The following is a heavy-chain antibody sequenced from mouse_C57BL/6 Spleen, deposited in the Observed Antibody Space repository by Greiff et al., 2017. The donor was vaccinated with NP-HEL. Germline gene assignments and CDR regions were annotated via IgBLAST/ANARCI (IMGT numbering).Heavy chain of an antibody. CDR1: GYTFTSYW. Sequence: QVQLQQPGAELVKPGASVKLSCKASGYTFTSYWMHWVTQRPGQGLEWIGMIHPNSGSTNYNEKFKSKATLTVDKSSRTAYMQLSSLTAEDSAVYYCAPDYYGSSHAMDYWGQGTSVTVSS. V-gene: IGHV1-64*01. J-gene: IGHJ4*01. D-gene: IGHD1-1*01. CDR3: APDYYGSSHAMDY. CDR2: IHPNSGST.